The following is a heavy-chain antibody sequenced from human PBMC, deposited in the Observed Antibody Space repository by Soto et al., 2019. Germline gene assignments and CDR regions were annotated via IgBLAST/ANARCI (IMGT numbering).Heavy chain of an antibody. J-gene: IGHJ5*02. D-gene: IGHD2-2*01. CDR1: GGSISSGDYS. Sequence: TSETLSLTCAVSGGSISSGDYSWSWIRQPRGKGLEWIGYIYHSGPTWYNPSLKSRVTISVDRSKNQFSLRLHSVTAADTAIYYCARGLGYCSTTTCSEDWFDPWGQGTPVTVSS. CDR3: ARGLGYCSTTTCSEDWFDP. V-gene: IGHV4-30-2*01. CDR2: IYHSGPT.